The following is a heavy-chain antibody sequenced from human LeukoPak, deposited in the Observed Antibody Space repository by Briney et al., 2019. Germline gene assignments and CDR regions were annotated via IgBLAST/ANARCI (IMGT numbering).Heavy chain of an antibody. CDR1: GYSISSGYY. J-gene: IGHJ4*02. CDR2: IYHSGST. Sequence: SETLSLTCTVSGYSISSGYYWGWIRQPPGKGLEWIGSIYHSGSTSYNPSLKSRVTISVDTSKNQFSLKLSSVTAADTAVYYCGRGRGGTMVGGVIDYGGGGTLVTVS. D-gene: IGHD3-10*01. V-gene: IGHV4-38-2*02. CDR3: GRGRGGTMVGGVIDY.